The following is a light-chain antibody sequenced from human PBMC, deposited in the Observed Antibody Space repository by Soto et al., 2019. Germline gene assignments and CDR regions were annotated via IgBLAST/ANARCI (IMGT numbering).Light chain of an antibody. CDR1: SGHRSYI. CDR2: LEGSRGY. Sequence: QSVLTQSSSASASMGSSVKLTCTLSSGHRSYIIAWHQQQPGKAPRYLMKLEGSRGYHKGSGVPDRFSGSSYGADRHLTSSNVRSEDEAYDYCESWDTNDRVFGGGTKVTVL. J-gene: IGLJ2*01. V-gene: IGLV4-60*03. CDR3: ESWDTNDRV.